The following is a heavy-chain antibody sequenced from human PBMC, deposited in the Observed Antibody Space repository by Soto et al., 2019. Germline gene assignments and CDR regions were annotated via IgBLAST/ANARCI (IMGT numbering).Heavy chain of an antibody. CDR1: GYTFTSYG. Sequence: ASVKVSCKASGYTFTSYGISWVRQAPGQGLEWMGWISVYNGNTNYAQKLQGRFTMTTDTSTSTAYMELRSLRFDDTAVYYCATVYSSGWYGPWGQGTLVTVSS. V-gene: IGHV1-18*01. D-gene: IGHD6-19*01. CDR2: ISVYNGNT. CDR3: ATVYSSGWYGP. J-gene: IGHJ5*02.